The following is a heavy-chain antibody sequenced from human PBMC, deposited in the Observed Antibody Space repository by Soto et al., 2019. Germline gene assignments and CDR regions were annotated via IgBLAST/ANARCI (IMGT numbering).Heavy chain of an antibody. CDR2: TSHDGSNK. D-gene: IGHD1-20*01. CDR3: ARDQGMDNWNFYYGMDV. Sequence: GGSLRLSCAASGFTFSSYAMHWVRQAPGKGLEWVAVTSHDGSNKYYADSVKGRFTISRDNSKNTLYLQVNSLRAEDTAVYYCARDQGMDNWNFYYGMDVWGQGTTVTVSS. CDR1: GFTFSSYA. V-gene: IGHV3-30-3*01. J-gene: IGHJ6*02.